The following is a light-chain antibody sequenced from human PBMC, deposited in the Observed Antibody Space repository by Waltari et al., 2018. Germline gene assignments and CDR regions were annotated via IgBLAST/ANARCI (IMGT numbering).Light chain of an antibody. V-gene: IGKV4-1*01. CDR1: HSVLDYFNNKDS. Sequence: DIMMTQSPDVLAVSLGERASIKCKSSHSVLDYFNNKDSLAWYQQKAGQPPRLLIHWASTRETGVPDRFSGSGSGTDFTLTISSLQDEDAALYYCQQYYGPPYNFGQGTRLEIK. CDR3: QQYYGPPYN. CDR2: WAS. J-gene: IGKJ2*01.